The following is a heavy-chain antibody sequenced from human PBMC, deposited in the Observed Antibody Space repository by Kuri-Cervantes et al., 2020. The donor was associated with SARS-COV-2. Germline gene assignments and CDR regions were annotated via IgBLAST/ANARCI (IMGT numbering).Heavy chain of an antibody. CDR1: GYTFTGYY. Sequence: ASVKVSCKASGYTFTGYYMHWVRQAPGQGLEWMGWINPNSGGTNYAQKFQGWVTMTRATSISTVYMELSRLRSDDTAVYYCARSTPFWRLVVISQGGAFDIWGQGTMVTVSS. CDR2: INPNSGGT. CDR3: ARSTPFWRLVVISQGGAFDI. D-gene: IGHD3-22*01. V-gene: IGHV1-2*04. J-gene: IGHJ3*02.